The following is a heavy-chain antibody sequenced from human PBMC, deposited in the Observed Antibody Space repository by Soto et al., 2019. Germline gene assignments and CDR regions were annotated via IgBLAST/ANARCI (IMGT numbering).Heavy chain of an antibody. V-gene: IGHV3-23*01. D-gene: IGHD2-2*01. CDR3: ATSISSDRMDI. Sequence: GGSLRLCCAASGFTFSSYAMSWVRQAPGKGLEWVSAISGSGGSTYYADSVKGRFTISRDNSKNTLYLQMNSLRAEDTAVYYCATSISSDRMDIWGQGTTVTVSS. CDR2: ISGSGGST. J-gene: IGHJ6*02. CDR1: GFTFSSYA.